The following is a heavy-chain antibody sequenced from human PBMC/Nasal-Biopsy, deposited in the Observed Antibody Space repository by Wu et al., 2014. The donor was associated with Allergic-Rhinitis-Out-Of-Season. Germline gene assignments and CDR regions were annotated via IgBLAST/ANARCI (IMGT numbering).Heavy chain of an antibody. V-gene: IGHV4-39*07. Sequence: GTLYDSGSTYYNPSLRSRVTISVDTSKNQFSLKLSSVTAADTAVYYCARGRGYSGYPDAFDIWGQGTMVTVSS. CDR2: LYDSGST. CDR3: ARGRGYSGYPDAFDI. D-gene: IGHD5-12*01. J-gene: IGHJ3*02.